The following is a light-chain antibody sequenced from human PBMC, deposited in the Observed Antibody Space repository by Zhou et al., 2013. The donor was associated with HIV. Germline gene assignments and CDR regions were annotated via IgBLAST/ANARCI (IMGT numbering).Light chain of an antibody. J-gene: IGKJ1*01. CDR1: QSISSY. V-gene: IGKV3-11*01. CDR2: DTS. CDR3: QHYGVSSWT. Sequence: EIVLTQSPVTLSLSPGERATLSCRASQSISSYLAWYQQKPGQAPRLLIYDTSHRATGIPARFSGSGSGTDFTLTISRLEPEDFAVFYCQHYGVSSWTFGQGTKVEI.